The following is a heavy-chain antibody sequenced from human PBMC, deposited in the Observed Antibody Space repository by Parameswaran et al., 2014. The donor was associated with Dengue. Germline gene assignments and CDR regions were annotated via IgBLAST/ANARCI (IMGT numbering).Heavy chain of an antibody. J-gene: IGHJ3*02. D-gene: IGHD2-15*01. CDR3: ARRQRPVGYCSGGSCYGLGGRNAFDI. Sequence: RWIRQPPGKGLEWIGEINHSGSTNYNPSLKSRVTISVDTPKNQFSLKLSSVTAADTAVYYCARRQRPVGYCSGGSCYGLGGRNAFDIWGQGTMVTVSS. CDR2: INHSGST. V-gene: IGHV4-34*01.